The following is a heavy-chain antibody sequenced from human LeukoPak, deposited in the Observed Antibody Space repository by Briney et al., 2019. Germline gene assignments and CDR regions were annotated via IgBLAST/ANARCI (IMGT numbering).Heavy chain of an antibody. D-gene: IGHD3-10*01. CDR1: GFTFDDYA. V-gene: IGHV3-9*01. CDR3: AKDHGSGGYPVGFDY. CDR2: ISWNSGSI. Sequence: GGSLRLSCAASGFTFDDYAMHWVRQAPGKGLEWVSGISWNSGSIGYADSVKGRFTISRDNAKNSLYLQMNSLRAEDTALYYCAKDHGSGGYPVGFDYWGQGTLVTVSS. J-gene: IGHJ4*02.